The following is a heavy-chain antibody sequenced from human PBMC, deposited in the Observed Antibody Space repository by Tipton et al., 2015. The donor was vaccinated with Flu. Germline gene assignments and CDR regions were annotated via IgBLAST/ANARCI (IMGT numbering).Heavy chain of an antibody. D-gene: IGHD3-10*01. CDR3: VRKGFGDY. CDR1: GFAFSSYW. V-gene: IGHV3-7*01. Sequence: SLRLSCAASGFAFSSYWILWVRQAPGKGLEWVANIKQDESERYYVDSVKGRFTISRDNAKNSLFLQMNSLRAEDTAVYYCVRKGFGDYWGQGILDTVSS. CDR2: IKQDESER. J-gene: IGHJ4*02.